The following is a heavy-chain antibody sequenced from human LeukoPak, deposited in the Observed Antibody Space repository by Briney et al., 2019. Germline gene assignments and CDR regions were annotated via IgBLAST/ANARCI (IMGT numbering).Heavy chain of an antibody. Sequence: GGSLRLSCAASGFTFSSYAMHWVRQAPGKGLEWVAVISYDGSNKYYADSVKGRFTISRDNSKNTLYPQMNSLRAEDTAVYYCARVSHPDIVVVPAAMFVGDAFDIWGQGTMVTVSS. V-gene: IGHV3-30-3*01. CDR1: GFTFSSYA. D-gene: IGHD2-2*01. J-gene: IGHJ3*02. CDR2: ISYDGSNK. CDR3: ARVSHPDIVVVPAAMFVGDAFDI.